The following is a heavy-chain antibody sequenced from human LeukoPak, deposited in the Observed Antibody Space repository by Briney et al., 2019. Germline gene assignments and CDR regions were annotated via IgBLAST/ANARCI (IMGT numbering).Heavy chain of an antibody. Sequence: QAGGSLRLSCAASGFTVSSNYMSWVRQAPGKGLEWVSVIYSGGSTYYADSVKGRFTISRDNSKNTLYLQMNSLRAEDTTVYYCARVEKPPRFWSGYCGDAFDIWGQATMVTVSS. CDR2: IYSGGST. D-gene: IGHD3-3*01. V-gene: IGHV3-53*01. CDR1: GFTVSSNY. J-gene: IGHJ3*02. CDR3: ARVEKPPRFWSGYCGDAFDI.